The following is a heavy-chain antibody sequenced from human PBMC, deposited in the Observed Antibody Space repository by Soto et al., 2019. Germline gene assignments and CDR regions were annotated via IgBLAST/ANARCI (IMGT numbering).Heavy chain of an antibody. CDR2: IYYRGNA. J-gene: IGHJ4*02. D-gene: IGHD3-9*01. CDR3: ARLEGLATISYSFHF. Sequence: PSETLSLTCSVSDDSINSDKYYWGWIRQPPGKGLEWIGSIYYRGNAYYNPSLQTRVTISLDKSRSQFSLKLNSVTAADSAVYFCARLEGLATISYSFHFWGQGVRVTVSS. V-gene: IGHV4-39*01. CDR1: DDSINSDKYY.